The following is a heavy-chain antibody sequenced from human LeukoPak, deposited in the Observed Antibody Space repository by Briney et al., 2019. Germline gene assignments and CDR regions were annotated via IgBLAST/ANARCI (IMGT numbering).Heavy chain of an antibody. CDR1: GFTFDDYT. V-gene: IGHV3-43*01. Sequence: GGSLRLSCAASGFTFDDYTMHWVRQAPGKGLEWVSLISWDGGSTYYADSVKGRFTISRDNSKNSLYLQMNSLRTEDTALYYCAKDMDSSGPIDYWGQGTLVTVSS. CDR2: ISWDGGST. D-gene: IGHD6-25*01. CDR3: AKDMDSSGPIDY. J-gene: IGHJ4*02.